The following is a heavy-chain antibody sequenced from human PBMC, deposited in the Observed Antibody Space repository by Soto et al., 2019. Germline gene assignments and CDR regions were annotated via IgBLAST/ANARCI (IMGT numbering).Heavy chain of an antibody. Sequence: PGGSLRLSCAASGFTFSSYSMNWVRQDPGKGLEWVSSISSSSSYIYYADSVKGRFTISRDNAKNSLYLQMNSLRAEDTAVYYCARAPIQKLRFLEWLLNSSFDYWGQGTLVTVSS. V-gene: IGHV3-21*01. D-gene: IGHD3-3*01. CDR1: GFTFSSYS. CDR2: ISSSSSYI. CDR3: ARAPIQKLRFLEWLLNSSFDY. J-gene: IGHJ4*02.